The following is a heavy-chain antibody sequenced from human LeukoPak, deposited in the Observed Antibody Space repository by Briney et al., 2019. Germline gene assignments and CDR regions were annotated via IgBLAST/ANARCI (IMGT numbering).Heavy chain of an antibody. V-gene: IGHV3-30*02. D-gene: IGHD3-10*01. CDR2: IRHNGSDK. CDR1: GFTFSKYA. Sequence: GGSLRLSCAASGFTFSKYAMHWVRQAPGKGLEWVAFIRHNGSDKYYIDSVKDRFIISRDNSKNTLYLQMNSLRSEDTAVYYCATEFNYYGSKNSGWGQGTLVT. J-gene: IGHJ4*02. CDR3: ATEFNYYGSKNSG.